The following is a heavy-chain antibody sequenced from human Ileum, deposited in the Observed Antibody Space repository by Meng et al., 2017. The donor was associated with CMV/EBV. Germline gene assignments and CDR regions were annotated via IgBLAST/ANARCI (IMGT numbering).Heavy chain of an antibody. CDR1: GGPISTYSYY. CDR2: WSYSGVT. Sequence: GSLRLSCTVSGGPISTYSYYWGWIRQPPGKGLEWIGSWSYSGVTSYNSPLKSRVTISVDTSKNQFSLKLTSVTAADTAVYYCARAANLVALGYYFDYWGQGTLVTVSS. J-gene: IGHJ4*02. V-gene: IGHV4-39*07. D-gene: IGHD3-16*01. CDR3: ARAANLVALGYYFDY.